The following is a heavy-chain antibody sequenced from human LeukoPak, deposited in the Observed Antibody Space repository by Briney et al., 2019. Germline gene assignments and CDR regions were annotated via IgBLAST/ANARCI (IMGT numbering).Heavy chain of an antibody. CDR2: IYYSGST. J-gene: IGHJ4*02. CDR3: ARGQLGDAYNFEY. Sequence: SETLSLTCTVSGGSISSYYWSWIRQPPGKGLEWIGYIYYSGSTNYNPSLKSRVTISVDTSKNQLSLKLNSVTAADTAVYYCARGQLGDAYNFEYWGQGTVVTVSS. V-gene: IGHV4-59*01. D-gene: IGHD5-24*01. CDR1: GGSISSYY.